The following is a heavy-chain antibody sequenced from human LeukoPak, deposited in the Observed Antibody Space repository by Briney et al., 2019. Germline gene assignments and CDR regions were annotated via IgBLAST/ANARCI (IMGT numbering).Heavy chain of an antibody. D-gene: IGHD6-19*01. CDR3: AGSGWYGYFDY. V-gene: IGHV4-39*07. Sequence: SETLSLTCTVSGGSISSSSYYWGWIRQPPGKGLEWIGSIYYSGSTYYNPSLKSRVTISVDTSKNQFSLKLNSVTAADTAVYYCAGSGWYGYFDYWGQGTLVTVSS. CDR1: GGSISSSSYY. J-gene: IGHJ4*02. CDR2: IYYSGST.